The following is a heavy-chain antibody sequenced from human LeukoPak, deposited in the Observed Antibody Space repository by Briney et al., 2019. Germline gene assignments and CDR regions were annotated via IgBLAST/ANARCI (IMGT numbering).Heavy chain of an antibody. CDR1: GYTFTGYY. CDR2: INPNSGGT. D-gene: IGHD4-17*01. V-gene: IGHV1-2*02. CDR3: ATTDTVTTGIDY. J-gene: IGHJ4*02. Sequence: ASVKVSCKASGYTFTGYYMHWVRQAPGQGLEWMGWINPNSGGTNYAQKFQGRVTFTRDTSISTAYMELSRLRSDDTAVYYCATTDTVTTGIDYWGQGTLVTVSS.